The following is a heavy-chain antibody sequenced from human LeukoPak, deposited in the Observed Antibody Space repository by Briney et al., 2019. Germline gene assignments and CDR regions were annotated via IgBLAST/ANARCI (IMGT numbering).Heavy chain of an antibody. V-gene: IGHV4-59*08. CDR1: GGSISSYY. CDR3: ASGGVGATSFDY. Sequence: SETLSLTCTVSGGSISSYYWSWIRQPPGKGLEWIGYIYYSGSTNYNPSLKSRVTISVDTSKNQFSLKLSSVTAADTAVYYCASGGVGATSFDYWGQGTLVTVSS. J-gene: IGHJ4*02. D-gene: IGHD1-26*01. CDR2: IYYSGST.